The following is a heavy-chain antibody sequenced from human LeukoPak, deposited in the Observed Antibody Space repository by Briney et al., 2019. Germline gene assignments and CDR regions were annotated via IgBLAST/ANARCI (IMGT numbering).Heavy chain of an antibody. CDR2: ISSSGSTI. D-gene: IGHD2-2*01. J-gene: IGHJ5*02. CDR3: ARGDEDIVVVPAAIFGSWFDP. Sequence: RGALRLSCAASGFTFSSYEMNSVRQAPGKGLEWGSYISSSGSTIYYADSVKGRFTISRDNAKNSLYLQMNSLRAEDTAVYYCARGDEDIVVVPAAIFGSWFDPWGQGTLVTAAS. V-gene: IGHV3-48*03. CDR1: GFTFSSYE.